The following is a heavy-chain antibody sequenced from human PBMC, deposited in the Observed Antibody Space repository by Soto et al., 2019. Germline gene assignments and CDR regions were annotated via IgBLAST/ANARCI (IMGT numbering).Heavy chain of an antibody. J-gene: IGHJ4*02. CDR1: GFTFSSYG. CDR2: ISDSGGRT. V-gene: IGHV3-23*01. D-gene: IGHD3-10*01. CDR3: AKGNYGSDY. Sequence: GGSLRLSCAASGFTFSSYGMSWVRQAPGKGLEWVSSISDSGGRTNYADSVKGRFTISRDNSKNTLSLQMSSLRVEDTAVYYCAKGNYGSDYWGQGTLVTVSS.